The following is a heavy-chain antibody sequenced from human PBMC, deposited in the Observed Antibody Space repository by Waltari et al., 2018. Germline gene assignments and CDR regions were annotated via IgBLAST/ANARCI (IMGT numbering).Heavy chain of an antibody. Sequence: EVQLVETGGGFIQPGGSLRGSCAASGFVVSGNFMHWVYQAPGKGLEWVSIVNSAGNSFYAVAVKSRFTISRDTSKITLYLQTNSLIVADTAMYYCVREAYLAAGFDFWGQGTPVTVAS. D-gene: IGHD6-25*01. CDR1: GFVVSGNF. J-gene: IGHJ4*02. CDR3: VREAYLAAGFDF. V-gene: IGHV3-53*02. CDR2: VNSAGNS.